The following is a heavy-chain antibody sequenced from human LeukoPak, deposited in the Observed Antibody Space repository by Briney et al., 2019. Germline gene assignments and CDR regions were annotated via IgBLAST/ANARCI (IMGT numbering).Heavy chain of an antibody. CDR1: GFTVSSNY. CDR2: IYTSGNT. V-gene: IGHV3-53*01. CDR3: ARGPGLVRYGDPAYFQH. Sequence: PGGSLRLSCAASGFTVSSNYMTWVRQAPGRGLEWVSVIYTSGNTYYADSVKGRFTTSRDNSKNTLYLQMNNLRAEDTAVYYCARGPGLVRYGDPAYFQHWGQGTLVTVSS. D-gene: IGHD4-17*01. J-gene: IGHJ1*01.